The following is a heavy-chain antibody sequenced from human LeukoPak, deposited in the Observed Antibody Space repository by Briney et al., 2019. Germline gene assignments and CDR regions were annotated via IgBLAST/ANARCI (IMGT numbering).Heavy chain of an antibody. V-gene: IGHV4-59*01. CDR1: GGSISSYY. CDR2: INYSGST. J-gene: IGHJ6*03. D-gene: IGHD6-19*01. CDR3: ARGAVAGTSYYYYYYYMDV. Sequence: SETLSLTCTVSGGSISSYYWSWIRQPPGKGLVWIGYINYSGSTNYNPSLKSRVTISVDTSKNQFSLKLSSVTAADTAVYYCARGAVAGTSYYYYYYYMDVWGKGTTVTVSS.